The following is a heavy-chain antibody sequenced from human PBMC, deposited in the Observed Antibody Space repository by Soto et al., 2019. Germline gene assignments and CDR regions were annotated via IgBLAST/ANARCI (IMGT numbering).Heavy chain of an antibody. J-gene: IGHJ4*02. CDR1: GFTFSSYG. CDR3: AKGGYSYGYGYYFDY. V-gene: IGHV3-30*18. CDR2: ISYVGSNK. D-gene: IGHD5-18*01. Sequence: QVQLVESGGGVVQPGRSLRLSCAASGFTFSSYGMHWVRQAPGKGLEWVAVISYVGSNKYYADSVKGRFTISRDNSKNTLYLQMNSLRAEDTAVYYCAKGGYSYGYGYYFDYWGQGTLVTVSS.